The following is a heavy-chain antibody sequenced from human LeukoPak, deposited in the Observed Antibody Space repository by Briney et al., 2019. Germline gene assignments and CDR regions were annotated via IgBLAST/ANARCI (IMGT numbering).Heavy chain of an antibody. CDR1: GFTFSSYW. J-gene: IGHJ6*03. Sequence: PGGSLRLSCAASGFTFSSYWMSWVRQAPGKGLEWVANIKQDGSEKYYVDSVKGRFTISRDNAKNSLYLQMNSLRAEDTAVYYCARQTVAATPLQYYYYYMDVWGKGTTVTISS. CDR3: ARQTVAATPLQYYYYYMDV. CDR2: IKQDGSEK. V-gene: IGHV3-7*01. D-gene: IGHD2-15*01.